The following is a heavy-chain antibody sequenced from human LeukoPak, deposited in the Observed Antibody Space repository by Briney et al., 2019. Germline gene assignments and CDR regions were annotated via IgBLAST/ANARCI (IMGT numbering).Heavy chain of an antibody. D-gene: IGHD2-2*02. CDR2: IHHNGTR. V-gene: IGHV4/OR15-8*01. J-gene: IGHJ6*02. CDR1: VGSISSGNW. Sequence: SETLSLTCGVSVGSISSGNWWTWVRQSPGKGLEWIGEIHHNGTRNFNPSLKSRVIISLDMFKNHISLILTSVTAADTAVYYCASAPILRGEGGERYRCGLDVWGQGTTVIVSS. CDR3: ASAPILRGEGGERYRCGLDV.